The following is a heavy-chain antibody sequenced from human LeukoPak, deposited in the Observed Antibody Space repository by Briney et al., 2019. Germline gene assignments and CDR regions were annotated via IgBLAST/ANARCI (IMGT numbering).Heavy chain of an antibody. D-gene: IGHD6-19*01. CDR1: GYTFISYD. Sequence: ASVKVSCKASGYTFISYDINWVRQATGQGLEWMGWMNPKSGNTGYAQKFQGRVTMTRNTSISTAYMKLSSLRSEDTAVYYCARGKQWLPPIDYWGQGTLLTVSS. CDR3: ARGKQWLPPIDY. CDR2: MNPKSGNT. V-gene: IGHV1-8*01. J-gene: IGHJ4*02.